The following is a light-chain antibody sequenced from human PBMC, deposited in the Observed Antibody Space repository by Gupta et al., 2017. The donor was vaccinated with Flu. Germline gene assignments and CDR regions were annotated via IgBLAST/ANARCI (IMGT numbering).Light chain of an antibody. CDR3: SSYTSNRGV. Sequence: QSALTQPASVSGSPGQSITISCTGTSSDVGGYNFVSWYQQHPGKAPKLIIYEVTNRPSGVSNRFSGSKSGNTASLTISGLQAEDEANYYCSSYTSNRGVFGGGTELTVL. CDR2: EVT. J-gene: IGLJ3*02. V-gene: IGLV2-14*01. CDR1: SSDVGGYNF.